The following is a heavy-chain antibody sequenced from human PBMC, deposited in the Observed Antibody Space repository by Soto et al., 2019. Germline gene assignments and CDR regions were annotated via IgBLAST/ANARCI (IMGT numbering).Heavy chain of an antibody. CDR2: TYYRSKWYN. V-gene: IGHV6-1*01. CDR1: GASVSSNSAA. CDR3: ARDRSGWYGYYYGMDV. J-gene: IGHJ6*01. D-gene: IGHD6-19*01. Sequence: SQTLSLTCAISGASVSSNSAAWNSIRQSPSSGLEWLGRTYYRSKWYNDYAVSVKSRITINPNTSKNQFSLQLNSVTPEDTAVYYCARDRSGWYGYYYGMDVWGQGTTVTVSS.